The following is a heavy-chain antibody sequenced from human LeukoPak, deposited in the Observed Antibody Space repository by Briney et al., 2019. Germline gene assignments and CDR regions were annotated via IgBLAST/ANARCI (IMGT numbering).Heavy chain of an antibody. CDR2: ISSSGSTI. CDR3: ARDQVAVAGTPIYYFDY. J-gene: IGHJ4*02. V-gene: IGHV3-48*03. CDR1: GFTFSSYE. D-gene: IGHD6-19*01. Sequence: GGSLRLSCAASGFTFSSYEMNWVRQAPGKGLEWVSYISSSGSTIYYADSVKGRFTISRDNAKNSLYLQMNSLRAEDTAVYYCARDQVAVAGTPIYYFDYWGQGTLVTVSS.